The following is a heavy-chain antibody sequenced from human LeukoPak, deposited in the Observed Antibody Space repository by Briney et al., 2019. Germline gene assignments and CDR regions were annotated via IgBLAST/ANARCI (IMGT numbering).Heavy chain of an antibody. D-gene: IGHD3-22*01. CDR1: GSSISSSSYY. CDR2: IYYSGST. CDR3: ASQYDSSGYYYFYYYYYMDV. V-gene: IGHV4-39*01. Sequence: SETLSLTCTVSGSSISSSSYYWGWIRQPPGKGLEWIGSIYYSGSTYYNPSLKSRVTISVDTSKNQFSLKLSSVTAADTAVYYCASQYDSSGYYYFYYYYYMDVWGKGTTVTISS. J-gene: IGHJ6*03.